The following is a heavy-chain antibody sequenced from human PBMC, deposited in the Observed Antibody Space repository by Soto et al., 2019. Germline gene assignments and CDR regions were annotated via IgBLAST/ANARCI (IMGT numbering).Heavy chain of an antibody. CDR2: IWNDGSVK. CDR3: TRRDRESSGGHYSAY. Sequence: MHWVRQAPGKGLEWVAVIWNDGSVKEFVDSVKGRISISRDSSKLYLQMIGLRAEDTAVYYCTRRDRESSGGHYSAYWGQGTLVTVSS. V-gene: IGHV3-33*01. J-gene: IGHJ4*02. D-gene: IGHD3-22*01.